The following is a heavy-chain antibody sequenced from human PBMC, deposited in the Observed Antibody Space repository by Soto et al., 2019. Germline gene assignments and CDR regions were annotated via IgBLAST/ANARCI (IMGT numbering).Heavy chain of an antibody. J-gene: IGHJ3*01. CDR1: GFAFSDYR. D-gene: IGHD1-1*01. CDR2: ISQDGAEK. V-gene: IGHV3-30*18. Sequence: QMLLVESGGGVVQPGRSLRLSCAASGFAFSDYRMHWVRQAPGKGLEWVGAISQDGAEKFYGQSTLGRFDISRDNSKTTLLLQMNSLRVEDTAVYFCAKLICRGTGDAFHVWGQGTMVTVSS. CDR3: AKLICRGTGDAFHV.